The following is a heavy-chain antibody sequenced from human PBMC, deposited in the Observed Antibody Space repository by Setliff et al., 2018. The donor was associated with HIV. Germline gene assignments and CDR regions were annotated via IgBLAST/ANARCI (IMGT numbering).Heavy chain of an antibody. V-gene: IGHV4-59*08. CDR1: GGSISTYY. Sequence: LSLTCTVSGGSISTYYWSWIRQPPGKGLEWIGYIYYSGSTNYNPSLKSRVTISVDTSKNQFSLKLSSVTAADTAVYYCARQGGYCSSTSCYVGSIDYWGQGTLVTVSS. J-gene: IGHJ4*02. D-gene: IGHD2-2*01. CDR2: IYYSGST. CDR3: ARQGGYCSSTSCYVGSIDY.